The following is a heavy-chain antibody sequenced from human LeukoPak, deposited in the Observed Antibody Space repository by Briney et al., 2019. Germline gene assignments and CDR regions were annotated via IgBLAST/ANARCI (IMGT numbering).Heavy chain of an antibody. D-gene: IGHD2-2*01. CDR1: GFTFSSYG. CDR3: AKDTLGYCSSTSCYPFDY. CDR2: IRYDGSNK. Sequence: GGSLRLSCAASGFTFSSYGMHWVRQAPGKGLEWVAFIRYDGSNKYYADSVKGRFTISRDNSKNTLYLQMNSLRAEDTAVHYCAKDTLGYCSSTSCYPFDYWGQGTLVTVSS. J-gene: IGHJ4*02. V-gene: IGHV3-30*02.